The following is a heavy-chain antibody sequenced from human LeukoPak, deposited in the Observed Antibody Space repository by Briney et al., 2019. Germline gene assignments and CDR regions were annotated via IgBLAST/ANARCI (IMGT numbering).Heavy chain of an antibody. CDR3: ARGDGDYDSDFDY. CDR1: GGSISSGDYY. CDR2: IYYSGST. Sequence: SETLSLTCTVSGGSISSGDYYWSWIRQPPGKGLEWTGYIYYSGSTYYNPSLKSRVTISVDTSKNRFSLKLSSVTAADTAVYYCARGDGDYDSDFDYWGQGTLVTVSS. J-gene: IGHJ4*02. D-gene: IGHD4-17*01. V-gene: IGHV4-30-4*01.